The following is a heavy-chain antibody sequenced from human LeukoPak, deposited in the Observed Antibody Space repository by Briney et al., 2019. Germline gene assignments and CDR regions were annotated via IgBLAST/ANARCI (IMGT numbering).Heavy chain of an antibody. Sequence: EASVKVSCKASGYTFTSYAMHWVRQAPGQRLEWMGWINAGNGNTKYSQKVQGRVTITRDTSASTAYMELSSLRSEDTAVYYCAREPLWFGTQGVWFDPWGQGTLVTVSS. V-gene: IGHV1-3*01. CDR1: GYTFTSYA. D-gene: IGHD3-10*01. CDR3: AREPLWFGTQGVWFDP. CDR2: INAGNGNT. J-gene: IGHJ5*02.